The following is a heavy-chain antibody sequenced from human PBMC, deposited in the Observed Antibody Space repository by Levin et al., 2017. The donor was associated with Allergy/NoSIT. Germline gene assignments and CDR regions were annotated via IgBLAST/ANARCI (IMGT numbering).Heavy chain of an antibody. V-gene: IGHV4-31*03. CDR1: GGSISSGGYY. Sequence: SETLSLTCTVSGGSISSGGYYWSWIRQHPGKGLEWIGYIYYSGSTYYNPSLKSRVTISVDTSKNQFSLKLSSVTAADTAVYYCARGHIVVVPAAMNWFDPWGQGTLVTVSS. D-gene: IGHD2-2*01. CDR2: IYYSGST. J-gene: IGHJ5*02. CDR3: ARGHIVVVPAAMNWFDP.